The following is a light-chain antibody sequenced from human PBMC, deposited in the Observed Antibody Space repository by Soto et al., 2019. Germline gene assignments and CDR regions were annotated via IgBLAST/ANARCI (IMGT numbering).Light chain of an antibody. Sequence: EIVMTQSPATLSVSPGERATLSCRASQSISSNLAWYQLKPGEAPRLLMYDATARATGVPARFSGSGSGKGVPPTIPRLQVEGFSVYFCQQYQSLLHTFGQG. CDR1: QSISSN. J-gene: IGKJ2*01. CDR2: DAT. V-gene: IGKV3-15*01. CDR3: QQYQSLLHT.